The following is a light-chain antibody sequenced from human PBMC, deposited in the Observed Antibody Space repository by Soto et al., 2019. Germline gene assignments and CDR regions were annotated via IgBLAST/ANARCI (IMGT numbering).Light chain of an antibody. CDR2: KAS. Sequence: DIQMTQSPSTLSGSVGDRVTITCRASQTISSWGAWYQQKPGKAAKFLSYKASTLKSGVPARFSGSGSGTEFTLTITRLEPEDFAVYYCQHYGYSLWTFGQGTKVDIK. V-gene: IGKV1-5*03. CDR1: QTISSW. J-gene: IGKJ1*01. CDR3: QHYGYSLWT.